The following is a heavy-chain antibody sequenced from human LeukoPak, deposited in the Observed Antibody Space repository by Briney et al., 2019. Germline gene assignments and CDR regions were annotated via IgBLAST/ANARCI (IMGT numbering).Heavy chain of an antibody. CDR1: GFTFGDYA. CDR3: GDVDSGGSC. J-gene: IGHJ4*02. Sequence: GGSLRLSCTASGFTFGDYAMSWFRQAPGKGLEWGGFIRSKAYGGTTECAASVKGRFTISRDDSKSIAYLQMNSLKTEDTAVYYCGDVDSGGSCWGQGTLVTVSS. D-gene: IGHD2-15*01. V-gene: IGHV3-49*03. CDR2: IRSKAYGGTT.